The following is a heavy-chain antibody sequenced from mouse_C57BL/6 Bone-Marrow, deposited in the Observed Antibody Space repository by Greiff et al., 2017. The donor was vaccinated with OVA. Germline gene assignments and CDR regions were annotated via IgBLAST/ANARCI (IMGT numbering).Heavy chain of an antibody. J-gene: IGHJ4*01. CDR2: LCRGGST. CDR1: GFSFTSSG. CDR3: AKKDCYYAMDY. Sequence: QVQLPQSGPGLVQPSQSLSITCTVSGFSFTSSGVHWVRQSPGKGLEWLGVLCRGGSTDYNAAFMSRLSIPKDNSKSQVFIKMNSLQADDTAIDCGAKKDCYYAMDYWGQGTSVTVSS. V-gene: IGHV2-5*01.